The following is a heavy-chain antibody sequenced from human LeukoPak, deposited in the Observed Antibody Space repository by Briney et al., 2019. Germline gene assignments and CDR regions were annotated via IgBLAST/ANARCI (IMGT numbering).Heavy chain of an antibody. CDR3: TRGRYLLLGPNDS. V-gene: IGHV3-48*02. J-gene: IGHJ4*02. CDR2: ITMNSVR. CDR1: GFTFSSYA. Sequence: GGSLRLSCAASGFTFSSYAMSWVRQAPGKGLEWVSYITMNSVRFYADSMKGRFTISRDNDKNSVYLQMSSLRDEDTAVYFCTRGRYLLLGPNDSWGQGSLVTVSS. D-gene: IGHD2-15*01.